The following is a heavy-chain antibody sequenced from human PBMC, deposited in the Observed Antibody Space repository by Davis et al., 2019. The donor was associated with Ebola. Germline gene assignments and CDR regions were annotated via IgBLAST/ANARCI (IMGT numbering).Heavy chain of an antibody. J-gene: IGHJ6*02. Sequence: SETLSLTCTVSGASISSRSYYWGWIRQPPGKGLEWVGSFSYGDNTHYYNPSLRSRVTISVDTSRNQFSLKLSSVTAADTAVYYCARGKQLRFLEWLSALGYYYGMDVWGQGTTVTVSS. D-gene: IGHD3-3*01. CDR1: GASISSRSYY. CDR3: ARGKQLRFLEWLSALGYYYGMDV. V-gene: IGHV4-39*01. CDR2: FSYGDNT.